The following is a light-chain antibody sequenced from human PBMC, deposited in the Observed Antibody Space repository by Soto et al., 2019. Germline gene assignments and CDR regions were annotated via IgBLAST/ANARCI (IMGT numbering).Light chain of an antibody. CDR2: AAS. CDR1: QSIRTH. Sequence: DIQMTQSPSSLSASVGDRVTITCRASQSIRTHLNWYQQKAGKAPKLLINAASSLQRGVPSRFSGSGSGTDFTLTISSLRPEDFATYYCQQTSSAIHTFGQGTKLEI. J-gene: IGKJ2*01. CDR3: QQTSSAIHT. V-gene: IGKV1-39*01.